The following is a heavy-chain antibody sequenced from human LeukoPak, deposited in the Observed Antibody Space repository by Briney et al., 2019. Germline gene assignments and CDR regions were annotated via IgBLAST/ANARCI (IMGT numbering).Heavy chain of an antibody. CDR2: IVVGSGNT. CDR1: GFTFTSSA. D-gene: IGHD5-18*01. CDR3: AALRGWIQLWPESFDY. V-gene: IGHV1-58*01. J-gene: IGHJ4*02. Sequence: GASVKVSCKASGFTFTSSAVQWVRQARGQRLEWIGWIVVGSGNTNYTQKFQERVTITRDMSTSTAYMELSSLRSEDTAVYYCAALRGWIQLWPESFDYWGQGTLVTVSS.